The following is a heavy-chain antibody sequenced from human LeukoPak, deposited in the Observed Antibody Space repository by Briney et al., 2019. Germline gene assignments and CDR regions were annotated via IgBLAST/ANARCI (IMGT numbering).Heavy chain of an antibody. CDR2: IYYSGST. CDR3: ARLRDSRFDP. V-gene: IGHV4-59*08. CDR1: GGSISSYY. J-gene: IGHJ5*02. D-gene: IGHD2-15*01. Sequence: SETLSLTCTVSGGSISSYYWSWIRQPPGKGLEWIGYIYYSGSTNYNPSLKSRVTISVDTSKNQFSLKLSSVTAADTAVYYCARLRDSRFDPWGQGTLVTVSS.